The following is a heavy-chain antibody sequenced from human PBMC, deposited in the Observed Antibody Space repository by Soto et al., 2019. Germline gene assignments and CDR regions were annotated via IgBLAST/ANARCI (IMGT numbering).Heavy chain of an antibody. CDR2: IDASGSTI. V-gene: IGHV3-48*04. J-gene: IGHJ4*02. Sequence: GGSLRLSCAASRFTFISYRMNGVRQAPGKGLEWLSYIDASGSTIYYADSVKGRFTISRDNAKSSLYLHMNSLRAEDTAIYYCTREPYLDPAMDFDCWGQGILVTVSS. D-gene: IGHD5-18*01. CDR3: TREPYLDPAMDFDC. CDR1: RFTFISYR.